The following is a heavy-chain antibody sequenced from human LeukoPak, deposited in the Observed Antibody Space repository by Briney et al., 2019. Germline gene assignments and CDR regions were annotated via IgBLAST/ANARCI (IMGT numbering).Heavy chain of an antibody. CDR3: ARVAYASSSLRFFDS. D-gene: IGHD6-6*01. CDR1: GFTFSTSS. V-gene: IGHV3-48*01. J-gene: IGHJ4*02. CDR2: ISSSSSTI. Sequence: SGGSLRLSCAGSGFTFSTSSMNWVRQAPGKGLEWVSFISSSSSTIYYADSVEGRFTISRDNAKNSLYLQMNSLRAEDTAVYYCARVAYASSSLRFFDSWGQGTLVTVSS.